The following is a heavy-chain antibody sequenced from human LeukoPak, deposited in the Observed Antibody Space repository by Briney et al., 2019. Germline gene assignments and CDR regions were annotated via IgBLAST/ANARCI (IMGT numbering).Heavy chain of an antibody. CDR2: INSDGSST. J-gene: IGHJ4*02. CDR3: ARVIAAAGKLDY. D-gene: IGHD6-13*01. V-gene: IGHV3-74*01. CDR1: GNYW. Sequence: GGSLRLSCAASGNYWMHWVRQVPGKGLVWVSRINSDGSSTSYADPVKGRFTISRDNAKNTLYLQMNSLRAEDTAVYYCARVIAAAGKLDYWGQGTLVTVSS.